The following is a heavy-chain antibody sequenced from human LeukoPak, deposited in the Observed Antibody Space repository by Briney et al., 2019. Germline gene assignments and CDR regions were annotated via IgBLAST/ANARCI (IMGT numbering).Heavy chain of an antibody. Sequence: ASVKVSCKVSGYTLTELSMHWVRQAPGKGLEWMGGFDPEDGETIYAQKFQGRVTMTEDTSTDTAYMELSSLRSEDTAVYYCATDFRIAAAGTGSPESEFGYWGQGTLVTVSS. D-gene: IGHD6-13*01. CDR2: FDPEDGET. V-gene: IGHV1-24*01. J-gene: IGHJ4*02. CDR1: GYTLTELS. CDR3: ATDFRIAAAGTGSPESEFGY.